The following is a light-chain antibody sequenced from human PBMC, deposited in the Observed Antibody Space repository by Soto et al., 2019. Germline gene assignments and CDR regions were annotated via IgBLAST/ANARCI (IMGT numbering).Light chain of an antibody. CDR2: KVS. Sequence: EVVMTQSPLSLPVTLGQPASISCSSSQSLVYSDGNTYLNWCQQRPGQSPRRLIYKVSDRDSGVPERFSGSGSGTDFTRQISRVEAEDVGVYYCMQGTHWPPGPFGQGTKVEI. CDR1: QSLVYSDGNTY. CDR3: MQGTHWPPGP. V-gene: IGKV2-30*01. J-gene: IGKJ1*01.